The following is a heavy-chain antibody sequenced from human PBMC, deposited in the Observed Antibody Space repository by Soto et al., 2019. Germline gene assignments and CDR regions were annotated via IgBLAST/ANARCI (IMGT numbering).Heavy chain of an antibody. J-gene: IGHJ6*02. D-gene: IGHD6-19*01. V-gene: IGHV1-46*01. CDR1: GYTFTSYY. CDR3: AGPVAAPGDYYYGMDV. Sequence: ASVKVSCKASGYTFTSYYMHWVRQAPGQGLEWMGIINPSGGNTSYAQKFQGRVTITRDTSASTAYMELSSLRSEDTAVYYCAGPVAAPGDYYYGMDVWGQGTTVTVSS. CDR2: INPSGGNT.